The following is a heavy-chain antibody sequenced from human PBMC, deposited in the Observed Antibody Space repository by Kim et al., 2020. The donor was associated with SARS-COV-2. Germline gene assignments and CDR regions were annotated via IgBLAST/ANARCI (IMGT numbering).Heavy chain of an antibody. CDR3: ARIPRGSSWNYYYYGMDV. Sequence: SGPTLVKPTQTLTLTCTFSGFSLSTSGMCVSWIRQPPGKALEWLALIDWDDDKYYSTSLKTRLTISKDTSKNQVVLTMTNMDPVDTATYYCARIPRGSSWNYYYYGMDVWGQGTTVTVSS. CDR1: GFSLSTSGMC. V-gene: IGHV2-70*01. J-gene: IGHJ6*02. CDR2: IDWDDDK. D-gene: IGHD6-13*01.